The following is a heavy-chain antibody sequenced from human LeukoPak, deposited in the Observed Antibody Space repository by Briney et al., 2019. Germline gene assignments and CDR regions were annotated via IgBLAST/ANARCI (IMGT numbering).Heavy chain of an antibody. CDR2: IYTSGST. CDR1: GGSISSGSYY. J-gene: IGHJ4*02. V-gene: IGHV4-61*02. Sequence: PSQTLSLTCTVSGGSISSGSYYWSWIRQPAGKGLEWIGRIYTSGSTNYNPSLKSRVTISVDTSKNQFSLKLSSVTAADTAMYYCARANYYDSSGLRYWGQGTLVTVSS. D-gene: IGHD3-22*01. CDR3: ARANYYDSSGLRY.